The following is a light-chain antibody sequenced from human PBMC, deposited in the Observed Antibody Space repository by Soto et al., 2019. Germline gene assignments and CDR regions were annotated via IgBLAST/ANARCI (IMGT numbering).Light chain of an antibody. Sequence: DIQMTQSPSTLSASVGDRVTITCRASQSISSWLAWYQQKAGNAPKSLIYKASSLESGVPSRFRGRGSGTAFTPTISSLQPDDFATYSCKQYLSYPITFGQGTRLEIK. CDR1: QSISSW. J-gene: IGKJ5*01. V-gene: IGKV1-5*03. CDR3: KQYLSYPIT. CDR2: KAS.